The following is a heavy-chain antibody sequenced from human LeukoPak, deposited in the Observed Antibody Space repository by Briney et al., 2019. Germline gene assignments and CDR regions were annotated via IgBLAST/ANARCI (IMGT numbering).Heavy chain of an antibody. CDR2: MKRIADGGTI. J-gene: IGHJ6*02. D-gene: IGHD2-2*01. CDR1: GFTLNIAW. Sequence: GGSLTLSCVASGFTLNIAWMTWPRRSPGKAVECVSRMKRIADGGTIDCGARVKGRFTISRDDSKNTLDLQMSRLKPEDTAVYYCTTGGSAVPAAIDGVDVWGQGTTVTVSS. V-gene: IGHV3-15*01. CDR3: TTGGSAVPAAIDGVDV.